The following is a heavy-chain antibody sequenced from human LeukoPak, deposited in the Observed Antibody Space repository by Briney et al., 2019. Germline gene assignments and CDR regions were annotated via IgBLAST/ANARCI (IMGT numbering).Heavy chain of an antibody. Sequence: QPGRSLRLSCVVSGFTFSDYTMTWVRQAPGKGLEWVSVINGSGAITHYADSVKGRFTISRDNSRNTLYLLMNSLRADDTAVYYCGRKIVVEASGGFDPWGQGTLATVSS. CDR3: GRKIVVEASGGFDP. D-gene: IGHD2-2*01. CDR2: INGSGAIT. V-gene: IGHV3-23*01. CDR1: GFTFSDYT. J-gene: IGHJ5*02.